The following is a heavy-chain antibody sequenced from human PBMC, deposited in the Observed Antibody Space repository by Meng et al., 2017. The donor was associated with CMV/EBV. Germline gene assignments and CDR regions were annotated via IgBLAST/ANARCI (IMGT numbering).Heavy chain of an antibody. CDR3: ARIGLYPGRMYQLNAFDI. CDR1: GLTVSSTY. D-gene: IGHD2-2*01. Sequence: GESLKISCVVSGLTVSSTYMSWVRQAPGKGLEWVSSITPNSSYILYADSMKGRVTISRDNAKDSLYLQMNSLRAEDTAVYYCARIGLYPGRMYQLNAFDIWGQGTMVTVSS. CDR2: ITPNSSYI. V-gene: IGHV3-21*06. J-gene: IGHJ3*02.